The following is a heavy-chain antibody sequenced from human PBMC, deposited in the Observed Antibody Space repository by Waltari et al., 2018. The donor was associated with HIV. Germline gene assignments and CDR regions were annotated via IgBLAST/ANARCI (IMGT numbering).Heavy chain of an antibody. CDR1: GASVSSDSAT. CDR2: TFYRSKWYS. CDR3: ARERGWVFDY. J-gene: IGHJ4*02. V-gene: IGHV6-1*02. D-gene: IGHD6-19*01. Sequence: QVQLQQSGPGLVKPSQTLSLTCAIPGASVSSDSATWIWIRQSPSKGLEWLGRTFYRSKWYSDYAVSVKSRITFTPDTSKNQVSLHLNSVTPEDTAVYYCARERGWVFDYWGQGTLVTVSS.